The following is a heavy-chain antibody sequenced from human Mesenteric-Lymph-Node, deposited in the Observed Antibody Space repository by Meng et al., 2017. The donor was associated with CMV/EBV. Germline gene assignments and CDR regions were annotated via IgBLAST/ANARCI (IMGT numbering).Heavy chain of an antibody. Sequence: GESLKISCAASGFSFSDYEMNWVRQAPGKGLEWVSYIGSSGSTIYYADSVKGRFTISRDNAKNSLYLQMNNLRAEDTAVYYCASGGGYMNWFDPWGQGTLVTV. CDR1: GFSFSDYE. J-gene: IGHJ5*02. CDR2: IGSSGSTI. D-gene: IGHD5-24*01. V-gene: IGHV3-48*03. CDR3: ASGGGYMNWFDP.